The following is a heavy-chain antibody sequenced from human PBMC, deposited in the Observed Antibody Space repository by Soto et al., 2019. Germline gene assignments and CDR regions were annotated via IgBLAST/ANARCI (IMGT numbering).Heavy chain of an antibody. J-gene: IGHJ4*02. CDR3: ARESEDLTSNFDY. Sequence: GGSLRLSCAASGFTFTRYSMNWVRQAPGKGLEWVSSISSTTDYIYYGDSMKGRFTISRDNGKNSLYLEMHSLRAEDTAVYYCARESEDLTSNFDYWGQGTLVTVSS. V-gene: IGHV3-21*06. CDR2: ISSTTDYI. CDR1: GFTFTRYS.